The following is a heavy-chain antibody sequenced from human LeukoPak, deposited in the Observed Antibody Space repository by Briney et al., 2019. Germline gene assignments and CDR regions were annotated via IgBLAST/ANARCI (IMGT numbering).Heavy chain of an antibody. CDR1: GFTFSSYW. D-gene: IGHD1-14*01. Sequence: GGSLRLSCAASGFTFSSYWMHWVRQAPGKGLVWVSRINSDGSSKSYADSVKGRFTISSDNAKNTLYLQMNSLRAEDTAVYYCATGQGHGMDVWGQGTTVTVSS. J-gene: IGHJ6*02. CDR2: INSDGSSK. CDR3: ATGQGHGMDV. V-gene: IGHV3-74*01.